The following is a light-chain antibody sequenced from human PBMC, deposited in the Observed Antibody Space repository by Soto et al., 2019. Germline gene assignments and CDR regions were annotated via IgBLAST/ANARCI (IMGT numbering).Light chain of an antibody. V-gene: IGKV3-20*01. CDR1: RSVSSNS. Sequence: EIVFTQSPATLSLSPGERATLSCRASRSVSSNSSAWYQQKPGQAPRLLIYGASSRAAGVPDRFSGSGSGTDFTLTIFRLETEDFAVYYCQQYGDSGWTFGQGTKV. CDR3: QQYGDSGWT. J-gene: IGKJ1*01. CDR2: GAS.